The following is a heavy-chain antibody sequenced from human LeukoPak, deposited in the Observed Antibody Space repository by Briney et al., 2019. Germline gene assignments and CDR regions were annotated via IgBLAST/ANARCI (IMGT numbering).Heavy chain of an antibody. CDR2: ISYDGSEE. J-gene: IGHJ4*02. Sequence: GGSLRLSCAASGFTFSRYSMHWVRQAPGKGLEWVAVISYDGSEEQYADSVKGRFTISRDDSKNTLYLQINRLRTEDTAVYYCTRASPHSKYSLPTDYWGQGTLVTVSS. D-gene: IGHD2-15*01. CDR1: GFTFSRYS. CDR3: TRASPHSKYSLPTDY. V-gene: IGHV3-30*01.